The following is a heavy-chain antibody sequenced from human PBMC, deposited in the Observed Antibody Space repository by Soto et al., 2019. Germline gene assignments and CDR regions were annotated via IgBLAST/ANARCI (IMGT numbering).Heavy chain of an antibody. J-gene: IGHJ4*02. V-gene: IGHV1-69*04. Sequence: ASVKVSCKASGGTFSSYTISWVRQAPGQGLEWMGRIIPILGIANYAQKFQGRVTITADKSTSTAYMELSSLRSEDTAVYCCARDQSTFGGVIAQTYFDYWGQGTLVTVSS. CDR3: ARDQSTFGGVIAQTYFDY. CDR2: IIPILGIA. D-gene: IGHD3-16*02. CDR1: GGTFSSYT.